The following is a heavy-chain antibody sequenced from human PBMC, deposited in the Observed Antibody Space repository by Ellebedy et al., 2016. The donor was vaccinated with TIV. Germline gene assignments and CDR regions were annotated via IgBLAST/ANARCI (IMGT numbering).Heavy chain of an antibody. CDR1: GGSINSGDYY. V-gene: IGHV4-30-4*01. CDR2: IYYSGTT. J-gene: IGHJ4*02. D-gene: IGHD3-3*01. CDR3: ARETDFWSDSSYFDY. Sequence: LRLXCSVSGGSINSGDYYWSWIRQPPGKGLEWLGYIYYSGTTYYNTSLKSRITISVDTSKNQFSLRLSSVTVADTAVYFCARETDFWSDSSYFDYWGQGILVTISS.